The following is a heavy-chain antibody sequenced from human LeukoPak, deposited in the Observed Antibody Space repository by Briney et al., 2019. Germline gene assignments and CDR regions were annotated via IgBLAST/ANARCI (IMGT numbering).Heavy chain of an antibody. D-gene: IGHD3-16*01. J-gene: IGHJ4*02. CDR1: GGYLRGYY. CDR2: VNHSGST. CDR3: ARGRTWGGRGGRYYFDY. V-gene: IGHV4-34*01. Sequence: SETLSLICAVYGGYLRGYYWRWIRQPPGKGLAWIGEVNHSGSTNYNPSLKSRVTISVDTSKNQFSLKLSSVTAADTAVYYCARGRTWGGRGGRYYFDYWGQGTLVTVSS.